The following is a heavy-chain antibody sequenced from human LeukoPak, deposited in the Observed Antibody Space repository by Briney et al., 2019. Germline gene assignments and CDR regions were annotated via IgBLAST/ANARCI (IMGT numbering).Heavy chain of an antibody. V-gene: IGHV5-51*01. CDR1: GYSFTSYW. CDR3: ARLPLSVLWPNRDGRGRDWYFDL. J-gene: IGHJ2*01. D-gene: IGHD2-2*01. CDR2: IYPGDSDT. Sequence: GESLKISCKGSGYSFTSYWIGWVRQMPGKGLEWMGIIYPGDSDTRYSPSFQGQVTISADKSISTAYLQWSSLKASDTAMYYCARLPLSVLWPNRDGRGRDWYFDLWGRGTLVTVSS.